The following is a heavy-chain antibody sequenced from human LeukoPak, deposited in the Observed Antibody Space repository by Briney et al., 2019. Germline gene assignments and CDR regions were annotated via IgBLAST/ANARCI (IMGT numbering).Heavy chain of an antibody. V-gene: IGHV3-7*05. Sequence: PGGSLRLSCAASGFTFSTYWMSWVRQAPGKGLEWVANMDQDGTEKNYVDSVKGRFTISRDNAKRSVFLQMNSLRAEDTGLYYCAREDWGPRFDPRGQGTLVTVSS. CDR2: MDQDGTEK. CDR1: GFTFSTYW. CDR3: AREDWGPRFDP. D-gene: IGHD7-27*01. J-gene: IGHJ5*02.